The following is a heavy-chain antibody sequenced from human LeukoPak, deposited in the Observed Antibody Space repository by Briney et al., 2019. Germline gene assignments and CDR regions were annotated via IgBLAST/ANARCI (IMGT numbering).Heavy chain of an antibody. Sequence: GGSLRLSCAASGFTFSSYAMSWVRQAPGKGLEWVSAISGSGGGTYYADSVKGRFTISRDNSKNTLYLQMNSLRAEDTAVYYCAKGPFLWVGENWGQGTLVTVSS. CDR3: AKGPFLWVGEN. V-gene: IGHV3-23*01. CDR1: GFTFSSYA. D-gene: IGHD3-10*01. J-gene: IGHJ4*02. CDR2: ISGSGGGT.